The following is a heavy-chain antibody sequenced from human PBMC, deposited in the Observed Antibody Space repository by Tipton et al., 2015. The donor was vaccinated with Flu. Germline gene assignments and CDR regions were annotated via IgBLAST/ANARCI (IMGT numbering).Heavy chain of an antibody. CDR3: ARGNIAVAGDYYYYYGMDV. CDR1: GGSISSYY. V-gene: IGHV4-4*07. D-gene: IGHD6-19*01. J-gene: IGHJ6*02. Sequence: TLSLTCTVSGGSISSYYWSWIRQPAGKGLEWIGRIYTSGSTNYNPSLKSRVTISRDNAKNSLYLQMNSLRAEDTAVYYCARGNIAVAGDYYYYYGMDVWGQGTTVTVSS. CDR2: IYTSGST.